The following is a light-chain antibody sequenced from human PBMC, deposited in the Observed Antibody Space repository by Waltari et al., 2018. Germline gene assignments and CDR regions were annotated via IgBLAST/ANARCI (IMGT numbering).Light chain of an antibody. CDR1: QSISSW. Sequence: DIQMTQSPSTLSASVGDRVTITCRASQSISSWLAWYQQKPGQAPKLLMYKASTLESGVPSRFSGSGSWTEFTLTISSLQADDFATYYCQQYNSDPYTFGQGTKLEIK. CDR2: KAS. V-gene: IGKV1-5*03. CDR3: QQYNSDPYT. J-gene: IGKJ2*01.